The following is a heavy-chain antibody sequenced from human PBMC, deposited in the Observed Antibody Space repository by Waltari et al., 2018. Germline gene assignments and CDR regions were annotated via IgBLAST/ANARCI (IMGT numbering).Heavy chain of an antibody. D-gene: IGHD3-22*01. CDR1: GFTFSSYS. V-gene: IGHV3-48*01. CDR3: AREPDSSGLNGDH. J-gene: IGHJ4*02. Sequence: EVQLVESGGGLVQPGGSLRLSCAASGFTFSSYSMNWVRQAPGKGLEWVSYISSSSSTINYADCVKGRCTSARDNAKNSLYLQMNSLRAEDTAVYYCAREPDSSGLNGDHWGQGTLVTVSS. CDR2: ISSSSSTI.